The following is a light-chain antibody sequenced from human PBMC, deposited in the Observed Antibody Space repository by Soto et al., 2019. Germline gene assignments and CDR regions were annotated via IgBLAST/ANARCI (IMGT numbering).Light chain of an antibody. CDR3: SSHTSSTTWV. Sequence: QSALTQPASVPGSPGQSITISCTGTSSDVGGYNYVSWYQQHPGKAPKVMIYEVSNRPSGVSNRFSGSKSGNTASLTISGLQAEDEADYYCSSHTSSTTWVFGGGTKVTVL. CDR2: EVS. J-gene: IGLJ3*02. V-gene: IGLV2-14*01. CDR1: SSDVGGYNY.